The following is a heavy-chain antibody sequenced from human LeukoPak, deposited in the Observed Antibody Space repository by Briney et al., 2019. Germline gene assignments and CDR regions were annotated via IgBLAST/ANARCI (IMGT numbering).Heavy chain of an antibody. Sequence: GGSLRLSCAASGFTFNSYDMHWVRQATGKGVEWVSGIRTAGDTYYSDPVKGRVTISRESAKNSLYLQMNSLRVGDTAVSYCARVVRDASGWYHFDNWGQGMLVTVSS. V-gene: IGHV3-13*04. D-gene: IGHD6-19*01. CDR3: ARVVRDASGWYHFDN. J-gene: IGHJ4*02. CDR1: GFTFNSYD. CDR2: IRTAGDT.